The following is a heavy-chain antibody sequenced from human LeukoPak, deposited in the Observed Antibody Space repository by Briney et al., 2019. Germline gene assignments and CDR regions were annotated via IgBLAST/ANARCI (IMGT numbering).Heavy chain of an antibody. CDR2: INPSGGST. V-gene: IGHV1-46*01. J-gene: IGHJ4*02. D-gene: IGHD2-21*02. Sequence: GASVKVSCKASGYTFTSYYMHWVRQAPGQGLEWTGIINPSGGSTSYAQKFQGRVTMTRDTSTSTVYMELSSLRSEDTAVYYCARDEYCGGDCHHQFDYWGQGTLVTVSS. CDR1: GYTFTSYY. CDR3: ARDEYCGGDCHHQFDY.